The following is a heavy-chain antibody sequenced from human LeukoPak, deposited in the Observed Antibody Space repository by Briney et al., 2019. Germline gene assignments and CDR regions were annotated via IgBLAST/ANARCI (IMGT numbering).Heavy chain of an antibody. J-gene: IGHJ4*02. CDR1: GFTFSSYW. CDR2: IKQDGSEK. V-gene: IGHV3-7*01. Sequence: GGSLRLSCGASGFTFSSYWMSWARQAPGKGLEWEANIKQDGSEKYYVDSVKGRFSISRDNAKNSLYLQMNSLRAEDTAVYYCAREAGGSSHWGQGTLVTVSS. D-gene: IGHD2-2*01. CDR3: AREAGGSSH.